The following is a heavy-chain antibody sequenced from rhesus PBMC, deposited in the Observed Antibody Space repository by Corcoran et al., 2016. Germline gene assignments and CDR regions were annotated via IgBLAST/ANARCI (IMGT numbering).Heavy chain of an antibody. J-gene: IGHJ4*01. D-gene: IGHD6-25*01. V-gene: IGHV4S7*01. CDR1: GGSISGYYF. CDR2: IYGGSGST. Sequence: QVQLQESGPGAVKPSETLSLTCAVSGGSISGYYFWSWIRQPPGKGLEWIGYIYGGSGSTSYNPSLKSRVIISIDTSKNQFSLKLSSVTAADAAVYYCARDIAAAGIDYWGQGVLVTVSS. CDR3: ARDIAAAGIDY.